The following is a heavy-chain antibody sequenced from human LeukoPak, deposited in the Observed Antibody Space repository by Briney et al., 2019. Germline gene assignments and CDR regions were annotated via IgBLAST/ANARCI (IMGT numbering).Heavy chain of an antibody. D-gene: IGHD6-19*01. J-gene: IGHJ4*02. CDR1: GGSISGHY. CDR3: AREGSGWDPFDY. V-gene: IGHV4-59*11. Sequence: SGPRLVKPSETLSLTCTVSGGSISGHYWSWIRQPPGKGLEWIGYIHYTGRTDYSPSLKSRVSLSVDLSKNQFSLELTSVTAADTAIYFCAREGSGWDPFDYWGQGSLVTVSS. CDR2: IHYTGRT.